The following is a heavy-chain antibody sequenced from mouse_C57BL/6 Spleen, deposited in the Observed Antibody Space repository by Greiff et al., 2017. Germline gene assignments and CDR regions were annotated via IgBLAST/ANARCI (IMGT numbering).Heavy chain of an antibody. V-gene: IGHV1-62-2*01. CDR2: FYPGSGSL. CDR1: GYTFTEYT. Sequence: QVHVKQSGAELVKPGASVKLSCKASGYTFTEYTIHWVRQRSGQGLAWIGWFYPGSGSLKYNEKFKYKATLTADKSSSTVYMELSRLTSEDSAVYFCARHEDGGLDDWGQGTTLTVSS. J-gene: IGHJ2*01. CDR3: ARHEDGGLDD.